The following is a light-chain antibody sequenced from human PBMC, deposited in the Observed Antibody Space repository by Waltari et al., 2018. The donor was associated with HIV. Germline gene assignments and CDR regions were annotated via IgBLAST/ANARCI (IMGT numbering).Light chain of an antibody. J-gene: IGLJ1*01. CDR3: GSWDGSLSAYV. V-gene: IGLV1-51*01. Sequence: QSVLTQPPSASAAPAQTVTIYCSGGSSNIGTTYVSWYQQIAGTAPKVLIYENNKRPSGIPGRFSGSKSGSSATLGITGLLAGDEADYYCGSWDGSLSAYVFGSGTKVTVL. CDR1: SSNIGTTY. CDR2: ENN.